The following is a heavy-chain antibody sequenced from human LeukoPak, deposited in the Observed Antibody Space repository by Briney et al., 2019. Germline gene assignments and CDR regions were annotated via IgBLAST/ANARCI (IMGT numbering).Heavy chain of an antibody. Sequence: GASVKVSCKASGYTFTSYGISWVRQAPGQGLEWIGWISAYNGNTNYAQKLQGRVTMTTDTSTSTAYMELRSLRSDDTAVYYCARDKTYDSSGYYPDYWGQGTLVTVSS. D-gene: IGHD3-22*01. CDR3: ARDKTYDSSGYYPDY. CDR2: ISAYNGNT. J-gene: IGHJ4*02. V-gene: IGHV1-18*01. CDR1: GYTFTSYG.